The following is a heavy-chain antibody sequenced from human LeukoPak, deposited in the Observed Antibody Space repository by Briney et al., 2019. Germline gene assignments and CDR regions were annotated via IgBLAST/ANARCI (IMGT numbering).Heavy chain of an antibody. CDR2: INPNSGGT. J-gene: IGHJ5*02. D-gene: IGHD3-9*01. CDR3: ARAGSPYDILTGYYNWFDP. CDR1: GYTFTGYY. V-gene: IGHV1-2*02. Sequence: ASVKVSCKASGYTFTGYYMHWLRQAPGQGLEWMGWINPNSGGTNYAEKLQGRVTMTTDTSTSTAYMELRSLRSDDTAVYYCARAGSPYDILTGYYNWFDPWGQGTLVTVSS.